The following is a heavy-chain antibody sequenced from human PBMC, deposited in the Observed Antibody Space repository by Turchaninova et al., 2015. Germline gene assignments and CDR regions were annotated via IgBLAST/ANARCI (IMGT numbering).Heavy chain of an antibody. Sequence: LVKHGSPLSIHWGAWGFTFSSYAMTWGREVQGKGLEWVSCITGNGGEIWYSDSVKGRFTISRDNARNTLYLQMNSLRVDDTAVYFCAKDVKPDGLYDLDYWGQGTLVTVSS. CDR3: AKDVKPDGLYDLDY. J-gene: IGHJ4*02. CDR2: ITGNGGEI. V-gene: IGHV3-23*01. CDR1: GFTFSSYA. D-gene: IGHD5/OR15-5a*01.